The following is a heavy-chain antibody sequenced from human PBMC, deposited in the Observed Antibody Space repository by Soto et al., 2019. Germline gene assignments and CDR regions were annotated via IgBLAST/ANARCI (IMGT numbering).Heavy chain of an antibody. D-gene: IGHD2-8*01. J-gene: IGHJ6*02. CDR1: GFTFDDYA. Sequence: LRLSCAASGFTFDDYAMHWVRQAPGKGLEWVSGISWNSGSIGYADSVKGRFTISRDNAKNSLYLQMNSLRAEDTALYYCAKGAVYGVLMVYALYGMDVWGQGTTVTVSS. V-gene: IGHV3-9*01. CDR3: AKGAVYGVLMVYALYGMDV. CDR2: ISWNSGSI.